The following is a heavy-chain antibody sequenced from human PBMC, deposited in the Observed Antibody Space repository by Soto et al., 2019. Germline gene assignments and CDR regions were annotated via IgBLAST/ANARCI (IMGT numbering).Heavy chain of an antibody. Sequence: PSETLSLTCTVSGGSISYNYWTWIRQPPGKGLEWIGYIYYTGSTNYNPSLKSRVTISVDTSKNQFSLKLSSVTAADTAVYYCARAHGSGWGAFDIWGQGTMVTVSS. CDR1: GGSISYNY. CDR3: ARAHGSGWGAFDI. V-gene: IGHV4-59*12. CDR2: IYYTGST. J-gene: IGHJ3*02. D-gene: IGHD3-10*01.